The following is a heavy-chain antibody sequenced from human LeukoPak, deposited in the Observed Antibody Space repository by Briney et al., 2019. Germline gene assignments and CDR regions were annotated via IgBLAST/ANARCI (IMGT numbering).Heavy chain of an antibody. Sequence: SETLSLTCAVYGGSFSGYYWSWIRQPPGKGLEWIGEINHSGSTNYNPSLKSRVTISVDTSKNQFSLKLSSVTAADTAVYYCARGRYYYDSRGYGYYFDYWGQGTLVTVSS. D-gene: IGHD3-22*01. CDR3: ARGRYYYDSRGYGYYFDY. V-gene: IGHV4-34*01. J-gene: IGHJ4*02. CDR1: GGSFSGYY. CDR2: INHSGST.